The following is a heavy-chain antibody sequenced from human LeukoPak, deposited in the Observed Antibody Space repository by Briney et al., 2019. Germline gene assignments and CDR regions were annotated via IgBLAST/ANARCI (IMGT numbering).Heavy chain of an antibody. V-gene: IGHV1-2*06. CDR3: AREVGASSRGFDY. CDR2: INSNTGDT. D-gene: IGHD3-10*01. J-gene: IGHJ4*02. Sequence: ASVKVSCKASGYSFAGYYMHWVRQAPGQGLEWVGRINSNTGDTNYAQKFQGRVTMTRDTSISTGYMELSRLRSDDTAMYYCAREVGASSRGFDYWGQGTLVTVSS. CDR1: GYSFAGYY.